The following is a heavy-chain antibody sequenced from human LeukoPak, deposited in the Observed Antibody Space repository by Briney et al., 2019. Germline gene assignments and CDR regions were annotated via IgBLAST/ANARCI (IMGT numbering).Heavy chain of an antibody. CDR3: AKDLEHYYDSSGPLMGY. J-gene: IGHJ4*02. CDR1: GFTFDDYA. CDR2: ISGSGGST. V-gene: IGHV3-23*01. D-gene: IGHD3-22*01. Sequence: GRSLRLSCAASGFTFDDYAMHWVRQAPGKGLEWVSAISGSGGSTYYADSVKGRFTISRDNSKNTLYLQMNSLRAEDTAVYYCAKDLEHYYDSSGPLMGYWGQGTLVTVSS.